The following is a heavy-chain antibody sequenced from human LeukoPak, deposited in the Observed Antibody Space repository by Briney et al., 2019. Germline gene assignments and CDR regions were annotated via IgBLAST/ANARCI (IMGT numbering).Heavy chain of an antibody. CDR2: IYTSGST. CDR3: ARDKLRTYDAFDI. Sequence: PSETLSLTCTVSGGSINFYYWNWIRQPAGKGLEWIGRIYTSGSTNYNPSLKSRVTVSVDTSNNQFSLNLTSVTAADTAVYYCARDKLRTYDAFDIWGQGTMVTVSS. D-gene: IGHD2-15*01. CDR1: GGSINFYY. V-gene: IGHV4-4*07. J-gene: IGHJ3*02.